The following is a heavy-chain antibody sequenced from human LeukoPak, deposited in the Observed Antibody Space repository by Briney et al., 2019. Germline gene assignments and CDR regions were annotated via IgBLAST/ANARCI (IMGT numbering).Heavy chain of an antibody. J-gene: IGHJ4*02. Sequence: GGSLRLSCAASGFTFSTYSMNWVRQAPGKGLEWVSYISGSSSTIYYADSVKGRFTISRDNAKNTLYLQMNSLRAEDTAVYYCASVYYSSGWAYWGQGTLVTVS. CDR1: GFTFSTYS. CDR3: ASVYYSSGWAY. CDR2: ISGSSSTI. D-gene: IGHD6-19*01. V-gene: IGHV3-48*04.